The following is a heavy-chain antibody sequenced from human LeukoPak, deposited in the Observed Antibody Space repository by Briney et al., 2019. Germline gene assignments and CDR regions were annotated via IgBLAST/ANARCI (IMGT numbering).Heavy chain of an antibody. J-gene: IGHJ3*02. D-gene: IGHD6-6*01. CDR1: GGSFSGYF. CDR2: INHSGST. Sequence: SEALSVTCAVSGGSFSGYFWSWIRQPPGKGLEWMGEINHSGSTKYNPHPMSGVTISVDTSKNQFSLKLSSVTAADRAVYYCAREEYSSSSKDDAFDIWGQGTMVTVSS. V-gene: IGHV4-34*01. CDR3: AREEYSSSSKDDAFDI.